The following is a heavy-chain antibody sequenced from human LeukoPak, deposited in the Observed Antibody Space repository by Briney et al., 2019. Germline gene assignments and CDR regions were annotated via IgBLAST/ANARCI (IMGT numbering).Heavy chain of an antibody. CDR3: ARIVALGWFDP. CDR2: IYSGGST. V-gene: IGHV3-66*01. D-gene: IGHD1-26*01. Sequence: SGGSLRLSCAASGFTVSSNYMSWVRQAPGKGLEWVSVIYSGGSTYYADSVKGRFTISRDNSKNTLYLQMNSLRAEDTAVYYCARIVALGWFDPWGQGTLVTVSS. J-gene: IGHJ5*02. CDR1: GFTVSSNY.